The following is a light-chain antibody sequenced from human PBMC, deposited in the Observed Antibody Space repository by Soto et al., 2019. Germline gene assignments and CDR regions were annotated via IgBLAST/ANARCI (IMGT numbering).Light chain of an antibody. CDR3: SSYTSSSTYV. CDR2: EVN. Sequence: QSALTQPPSVSGSPGQSVTISCTGTSSDVGSYNRVSWYQQPPGTAPKLIIYEVNNRPSGVPDRFSGSKSGNMASLTISGLQAEDEADYYCSSYTSSSTYVFGSGTKVTVL. V-gene: IGLV2-18*02. CDR1: SSDVGSYNR. J-gene: IGLJ1*01.